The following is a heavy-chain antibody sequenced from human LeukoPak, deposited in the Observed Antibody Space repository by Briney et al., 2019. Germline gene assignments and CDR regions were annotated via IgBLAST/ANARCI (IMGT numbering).Heavy chain of an antibody. CDR3: AKSDWFDP. CDR1: GFTFSSYS. CDR2: IKSDGSST. J-gene: IGHJ5*02. Sequence: GGSLRLSCAASGFTFSSYSMNWVRQAPGKGLVWVSRIKSDGSSTSYADSVKGRFTISRDNAKNTLYLQMDSPRVEDTAVYYCAKSDWFDPWGQGTLVTVSS. V-gene: IGHV3-74*01.